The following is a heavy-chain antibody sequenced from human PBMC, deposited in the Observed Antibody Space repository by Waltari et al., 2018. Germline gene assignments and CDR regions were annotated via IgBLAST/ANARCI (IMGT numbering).Heavy chain of an antibody. V-gene: IGHV3-74*01. J-gene: IGHJ4*02. Sequence: EAQLVESGGGLVQPGGSLRLSCEASGLNFANYWMHWVRQAPGKGLEWVSCIHSDESGAHFAGSVKGRFTISRDDAKNTLYLQMNSLRFEDTALYYCVRDGGVAGIRTFGFWGQGTLVTVSS. D-gene: IGHD6-19*01. CDR3: VRDGGVAGIRTFGF. CDR2: IHSDESGA. CDR1: GLNFANYW.